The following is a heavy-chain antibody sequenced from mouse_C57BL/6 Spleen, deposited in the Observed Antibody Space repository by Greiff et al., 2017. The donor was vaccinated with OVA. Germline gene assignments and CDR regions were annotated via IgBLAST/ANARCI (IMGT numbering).Heavy chain of an antibody. Sequence: GGGLVQPKGSLKLTCAASGFSFNTYALNWVRQAPGKGLEWVARIRSKSNNYATYYDDSVKDRFTISRDDSDSLLYLQMNNLKADDTAMYYWVRHTPVYAMDCWGQGTSVTVST. CDR2: IRSKSNNYAT. J-gene: IGHJ4*01. CDR1: GFSFNTYA. V-gene: IGHV10-1*01. CDR3: VRHTPVYAMDC.